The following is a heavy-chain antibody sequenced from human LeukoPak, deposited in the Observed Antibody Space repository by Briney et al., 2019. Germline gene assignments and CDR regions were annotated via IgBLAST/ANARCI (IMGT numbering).Heavy chain of an antibody. Sequence: GGSLRLSCAASGFTFRSYAMSWVRQAPGKVLEWVSVISGSGTNTYYADSVKGRFTISRDNSKNTLYLQMNSLRAEDTAVYYCAKEMRGYGKNAFDLWGHGTMVTVSS. CDR1: GFTFRSYA. J-gene: IGHJ3*01. D-gene: IGHD5-18*01. CDR3: AKEMRGYGKNAFDL. V-gene: IGHV3-23*01. CDR2: ISGSGTNT.